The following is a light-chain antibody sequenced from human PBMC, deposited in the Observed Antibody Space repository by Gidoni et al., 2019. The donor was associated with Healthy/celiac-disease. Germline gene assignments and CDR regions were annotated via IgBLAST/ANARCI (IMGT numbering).Light chain of an antibody. Sequence: DIQMTQSPSSLSASVGDRVTITCRASQSISTYLNWYQQKPGKAPKLLIYAASSLQSGVPSRFSGSGSGTDFTLTISSLQPEDFATYYCQQSYSTPDTFGQGIKVEIK. CDR1: QSISTY. J-gene: IGKJ1*01. CDR3: QQSYSTPDT. CDR2: AAS. V-gene: IGKV1-39*01.